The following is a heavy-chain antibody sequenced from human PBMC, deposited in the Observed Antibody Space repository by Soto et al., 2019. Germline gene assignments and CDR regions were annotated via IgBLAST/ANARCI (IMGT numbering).Heavy chain of an antibody. D-gene: IGHD1-26*01. CDR2: ISGSGGST. Sequence: EVQLLESGGGLVQPGGSLRLSCAASGFTFSSYAMSWVRQAPGKGLEWVSAISGSGGSTYYADSVKGRFTISRDNSKNTLYLQMNSLIAEDTAVYYCAKDGSVGATTSYDYGMDVWGQGATVTVSS. J-gene: IGHJ6*02. V-gene: IGHV3-23*01. CDR1: GFTFSSYA. CDR3: AKDGSVGATTSYDYGMDV.